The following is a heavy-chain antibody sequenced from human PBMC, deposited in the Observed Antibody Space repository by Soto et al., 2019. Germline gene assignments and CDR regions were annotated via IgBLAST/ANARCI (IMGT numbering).Heavy chain of an antibody. V-gene: IGHV5-10-1*01. J-gene: IGHJ6*02. Sequence: GESLKISCKGSGYSFTSYWISWVRQMPGKGLEWMGRIDPSDSYTNYSPSFQGHVTISADKSISTAYLQWSSLKASDTAMYYCARDVAAANYYYGMDVWGQGTTVTVSS. CDR3: ARDVAAANYYYGMDV. CDR1: GYSFTSYW. CDR2: IDPSDSYT. D-gene: IGHD6-13*01.